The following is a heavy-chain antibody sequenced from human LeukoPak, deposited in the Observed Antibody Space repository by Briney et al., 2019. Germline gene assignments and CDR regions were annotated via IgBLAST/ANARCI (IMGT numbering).Heavy chain of an antibody. CDR1: GGSISSYY. Sequence: SETLSLTCTVSGGSISSYYWSWIRQPPGKGLEWIGYIYYSGSTNYNPSLKSRVTISVDTSKNQFSLKLSSVTAADTAVYYCARDPFRSVAGTHFFDYWGQGTLVTVSS. CDR3: ARDPFRSVAGTHFFDY. J-gene: IGHJ4*02. D-gene: IGHD6-19*01. CDR2: IYYSGST. V-gene: IGHV4-59*01.